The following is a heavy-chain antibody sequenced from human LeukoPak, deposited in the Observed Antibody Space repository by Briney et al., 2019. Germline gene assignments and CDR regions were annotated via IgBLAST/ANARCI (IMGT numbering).Heavy chain of an antibody. J-gene: IGHJ3*02. CDR3: ASSLYIDAFDI. D-gene: IGHD3-10*01. CDR2: IYYSGST. Sequence: SETLSLTCTVSGGSISSYYWSWIRQPPGKGLEWIGYIYYSGSTNYNPSLKSRVTISVDTSKSQFSLKLSSVTAADTAVYYCASSLYIDAFDIWGQGTVVTVSS. V-gene: IGHV4-59*01. CDR1: GGSISSYY.